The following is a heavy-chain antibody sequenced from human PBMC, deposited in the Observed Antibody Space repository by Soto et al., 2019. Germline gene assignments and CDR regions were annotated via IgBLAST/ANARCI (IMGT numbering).Heavy chain of an antibody. CDR2: IRRKTYGETT. Sequence: PGGSLRLSCTASGFTFGDYAMSWFRQAPGKGLEWVGFIRRKTYGETTAYAASVKGRFTISRDDSKSIAYLQMDSLKTEDTAVYYCSRPVAVGGSFDYWGQGTQVPVSS. CDR3: SRPVAVGGSFDY. J-gene: IGHJ4*02. CDR1: GFTFGDYA. V-gene: IGHV3-49*03. D-gene: IGHD6-19*01.